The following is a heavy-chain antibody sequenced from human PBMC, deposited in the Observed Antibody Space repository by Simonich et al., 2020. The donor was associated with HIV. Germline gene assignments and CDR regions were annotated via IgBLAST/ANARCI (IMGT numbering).Heavy chain of an antibody. V-gene: IGHV2-5*01. CDR3: AHLYDSSGYYYVFFQH. J-gene: IGHJ1*01. Sequence: ITLRESGPPLVNPTQTLTLTCTFSGFSLSTSGVGVGWIRQPPGKALVWLALIHWNDYKSYSPSLKSRLTITKDTSKNQVVLTMTNIDPVDTATYYCAHLYDSSGYYYVFFQHWGQGTLVTVSS. D-gene: IGHD3-22*01. CDR2: IHWNDYK. CDR1: GFSLSTSGVG.